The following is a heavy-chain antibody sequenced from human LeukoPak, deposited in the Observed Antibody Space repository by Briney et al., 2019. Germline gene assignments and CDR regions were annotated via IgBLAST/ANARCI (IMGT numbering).Heavy chain of an antibody. CDR3: ARDRRPDILAD. CDR2: IYYSGST. J-gene: IGHJ4*02. V-gene: IGHV4-61*01. CDR1: GGSISSSSYY. Sequence: PSETLSLTCTVSGGSISSSSYYWGWIRQPPGKGLEWIGYIYYSGSTNYNPSLKSRVTISVDTSKNQFSLKLSSVTAADTAVYYCARDRRPDILADWGQGTLVTVSS. D-gene: IGHD3-9*01.